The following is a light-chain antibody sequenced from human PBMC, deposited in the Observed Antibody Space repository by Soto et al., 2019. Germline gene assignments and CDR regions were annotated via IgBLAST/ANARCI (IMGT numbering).Light chain of an antibody. CDR2: GAS. Sequence: EIVMTQSPATLSVSPGERSTLSCSASQSVSSNLAWYQQKPGQAPRLLIYGASTRATGIPARFSGSGSGTEFTLTISSLQSEDFAVYYCQQFSSYPLTFGGGTKVDIK. CDR3: QQFSSYPLT. CDR1: QSVSSN. J-gene: IGKJ4*01. V-gene: IGKV3-15*01.